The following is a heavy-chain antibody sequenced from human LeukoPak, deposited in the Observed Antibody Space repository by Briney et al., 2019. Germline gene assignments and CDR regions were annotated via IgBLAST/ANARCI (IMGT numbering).Heavy chain of an antibody. CDR2: IYHSGST. J-gene: IGHJ4*02. CDR3: ARRGSENYYVDY. Sequence: PSETLSLTCTVSGGSISSGGYYWSWIRQPPGKGLVWIGYIYHSGSTYYNPSLKSRVTISVDTSKNQFSLKLSSVTAADTAVYYCARRGSENYYVDYWGQGTLVTVSS. D-gene: IGHD3-10*01. V-gene: IGHV4-30-2*03. CDR1: GGSISSGGYY.